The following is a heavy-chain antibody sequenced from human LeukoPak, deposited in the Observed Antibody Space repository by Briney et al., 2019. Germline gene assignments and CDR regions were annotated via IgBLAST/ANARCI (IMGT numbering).Heavy chain of an antibody. CDR3: ARVTGYMIEDYFDY. CDR1: GGSISSGSYY. CDR2: IYYSGST. D-gene: IGHD3-22*01. J-gene: IGHJ4*02. Sequence: SQTLSLTCTVSGGSISSGSYYWSWIRQPAGKGLEWIGYIYYSGSTNYKPSLKSRVTISVETSKNQFSLKLRSVTAADTAVYYCARVTGYMIEDYFDYWGQGTLVTVSS. V-gene: IGHV4-61*10.